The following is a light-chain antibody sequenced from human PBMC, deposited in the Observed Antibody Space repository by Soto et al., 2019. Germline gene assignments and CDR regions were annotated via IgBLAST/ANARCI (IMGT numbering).Light chain of an antibody. CDR1: QSISSY. CDR3: QQTYSSPWT. CDR2: AAS. J-gene: IGKJ1*01. Sequence: QVTNSPVSVSASVRDRVTITCRANQSISSYLNWYQQKPGKAPKLMIFAASSLDRGVPSRFSGSGSGTDFTLTITSLQPEDFATYSCQQTYSSPWTFGQGTKVDIK. V-gene: IGKV1-39*01.